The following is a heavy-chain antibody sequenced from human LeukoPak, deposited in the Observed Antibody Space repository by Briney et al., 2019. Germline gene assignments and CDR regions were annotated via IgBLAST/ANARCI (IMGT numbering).Heavy chain of an antibody. CDR2: ISGRSSHT. CDR1: GFTFSDYD. D-gene: IGHD3-16*01. CDR3: GRAFPPRRTSSAGDL. Sequence: GGTLRLSCSASGFTFSDYDMNWIRQAPGKGLEWISAISGRSSHTYYGDSVKCRFSISRDNAKNLLYLQMNGLGAEDTAVYYCGRAFPPRRTSSAGDLWGQGTLVTVSS. J-gene: IGHJ4*02. V-gene: IGHV3-21*06.